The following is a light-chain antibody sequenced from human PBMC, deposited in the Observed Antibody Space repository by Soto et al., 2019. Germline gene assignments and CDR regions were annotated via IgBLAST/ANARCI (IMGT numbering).Light chain of an antibody. CDR1: QTLTTRF. Sequence: EIVLTQSPGTLSLSPGERATLSCMASQTLTTRFLAWYQQKPGQAPRLLIYGACSRATGIPDRFSGSGSGTEYTLTISRLEPEDFAVYSCEQYADLPYTFGQGTTLEIK. CDR2: GAC. V-gene: IGKV3-20*01. CDR3: EQYADLPYT. J-gene: IGKJ2*01.